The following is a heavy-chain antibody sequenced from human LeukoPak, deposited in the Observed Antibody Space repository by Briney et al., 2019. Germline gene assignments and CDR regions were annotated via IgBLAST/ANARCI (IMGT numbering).Heavy chain of an antibody. CDR2: ISYDGSNK. V-gene: IGHV3-30-3*01. Sequence: GGSLRLSCAASGFTFSSYAMHWVRQAPGKGLEWVAVISYDGSNKYYADSVKGRFTISRDNSKNTLYLQMNSLRAEDTAVYYCARADYWGQGTLVTVST. CDR3: ARADY. CDR1: GFTFSSYA. J-gene: IGHJ4*02.